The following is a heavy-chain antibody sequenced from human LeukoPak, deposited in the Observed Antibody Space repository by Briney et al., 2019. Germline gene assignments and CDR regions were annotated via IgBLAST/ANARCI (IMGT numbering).Heavy chain of an antibody. CDR3: ARYHPTTYYYDSSGYWN. V-gene: IGHV4-38-2*01. Sequence: TSETLSLTCAVSGYSISSGYYWGWIRQPPGKGLEWIGSIYHSGSPYYNPSLKSRVTISVDTSKNQFSLKLSSVTAADTAVYYCARYHPTTYYYDSSGYWNWGQGTLVTVSS. D-gene: IGHD3-22*01. CDR1: GYSISSGYY. J-gene: IGHJ4*02. CDR2: IYHSGSP.